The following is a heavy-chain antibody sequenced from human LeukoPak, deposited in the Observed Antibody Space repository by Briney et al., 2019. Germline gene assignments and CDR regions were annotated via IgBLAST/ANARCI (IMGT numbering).Heavy chain of an antibody. CDR3: AKAWPNSGNYYYDY. J-gene: IGHJ4*02. D-gene: IGHD3-22*01. CDR2: ISGSGAIT. Sequence: GGSRRLSCAASGFTFSSYAMNWVRQAPGKGLECVSAISGSGAITYYADSVEGRFTISRDNSQNTLYLQMNSLRAEDTAVYYCAKAWPNSGNYYYDYWGQGTLVTVSP. V-gene: IGHV3-23*01. CDR1: GFTFSSYA.